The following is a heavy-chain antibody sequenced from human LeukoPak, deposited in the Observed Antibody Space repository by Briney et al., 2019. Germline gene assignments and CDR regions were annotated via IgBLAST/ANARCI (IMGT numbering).Heavy chain of an antibody. CDR3: ARGAPGPQYQLPYYYMDV. CDR1: GYTFTSYA. Sequence: GTSVKVSCKASGYTFTSYAMNWVRQAPGQGLEWMGWINPNSGGTNYAQKFQGRVTMTRDTSISTAYMELSRLRSDDTAVYYCARGAPGPQYQLPYYYMDVWGKGTTVTVSS. V-gene: IGHV1-2*02. J-gene: IGHJ6*03. D-gene: IGHD2-2*01. CDR2: INPNSGGT.